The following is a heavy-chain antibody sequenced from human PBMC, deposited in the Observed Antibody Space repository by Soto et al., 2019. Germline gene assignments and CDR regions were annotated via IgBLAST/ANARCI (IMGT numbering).Heavy chain of an antibody. CDR1: GGSISSGDYY. CDR2: IYYSGST. Sequence: PSETLSLTCTVSGGSISSGDYYWSWIRQPPGKCLEWIGYIYYSGSTYYNPSLKSRVTISVDTSKNQFSLKLSSVTAADTAVYYCARDWRSFGSPYYYYGMDVWGQGTTVTVSS. CDR3: ARDWRSFGSPYYYYGMDV. J-gene: IGHJ6*02. V-gene: IGHV4-30-4*01. D-gene: IGHD3-3*01.